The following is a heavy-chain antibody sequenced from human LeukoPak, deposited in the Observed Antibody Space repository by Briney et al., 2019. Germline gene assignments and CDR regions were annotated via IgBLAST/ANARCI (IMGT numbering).Heavy chain of an antibody. D-gene: IGHD1-1*01. CDR3: ARQPMPRSTFDY. J-gene: IGHJ4*02. CDR2: IIPIFGTA. V-gene: IGHV1-69*13. Sequence: GASVTVSCKASGGTFSSYAISWVRQAPGQGLEWMGGIIPIFGTANYAQKFQGRVTITADDSTSTAYMELSSLRSEDTAVYYCARQPMPRSTFDYWGQGTLVTVSS. CDR1: GGTFSSYA.